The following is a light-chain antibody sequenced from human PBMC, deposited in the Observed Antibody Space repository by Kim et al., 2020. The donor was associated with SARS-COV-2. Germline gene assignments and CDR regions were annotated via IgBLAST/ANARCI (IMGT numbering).Light chain of an antibody. V-gene: IGKV4-1*01. J-gene: IGKJ5*01. Sequence: RATINCKSSQSVLYSSNNKNYLAWYQQKPGQPPKLLIYWASTRESGVPDQFSGSGSGTDFTLTINSLQAEDVAVYYCQQYFSISTFGQGTRLEIK. CDR3: QQYFSIST. CDR1: QSVLYSSNNKNY. CDR2: WAS.